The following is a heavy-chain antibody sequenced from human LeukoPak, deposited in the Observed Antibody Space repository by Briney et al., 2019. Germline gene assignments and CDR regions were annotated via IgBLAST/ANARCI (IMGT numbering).Heavy chain of an antibody. J-gene: IGHJ3*02. D-gene: IGHD6-19*01. Sequence: ASVKVSCKASGGTFISYAISWVRQAPGQGLEWMGGIIPIFGTANYAQKFQGRVTITADESTSTAYMELSSLRSEDTAAYYCAREYSSGPDAFDIWGQGTMVTVSS. CDR3: AREYSSGPDAFDI. CDR1: GGTFISYA. CDR2: IIPIFGTA. V-gene: IGHV1-69*13.